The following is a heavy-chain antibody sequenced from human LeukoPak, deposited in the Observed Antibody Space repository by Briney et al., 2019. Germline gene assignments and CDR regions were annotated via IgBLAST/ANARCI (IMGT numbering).Heavy chain of an antibody. Sequence: SETLSLTCTVSGGSISSGSYYWSWIRQPAGKGLEWIGYIYYSGSTNYNPSLKSRVTISVDTSKNQFSLTLSSVTAADTAVYYCARAPGWFGELLLDYWGQGTLVTVSS. CDR3: ARAPGWFGELLLDY. CDR2: IYYSGST. D-gene: IGHD3-10*01. J-gene: IGHJ4*02. V-gene: IGHV4-61*10. CDR1: GGSISSGSYY.